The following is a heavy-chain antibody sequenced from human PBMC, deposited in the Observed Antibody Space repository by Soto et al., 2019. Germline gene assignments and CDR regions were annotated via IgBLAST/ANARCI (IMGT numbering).Heavy chain of an antibody. CDR2: IYWDGDK. D-gene: IGHD2-21*01. Sequence: QINLKESAPTVVKPTQTLTLTCTFSGFSLSTSGAAVGWIRQPPGRALEWVALIYWDGDKRYNRYKPSLDGRVSGTNHTSKSQVALTVTNANPADTATYFCAHRANTTMFWFVIDNGVWFGPWGQGTRVIVSS. CDR3: AHRANTTMFWFVIDNGVWFGP. J-gene: IGHJ5*02. CDR1: GFSLSTSGAA. V-gene: IGHV2-5*02.